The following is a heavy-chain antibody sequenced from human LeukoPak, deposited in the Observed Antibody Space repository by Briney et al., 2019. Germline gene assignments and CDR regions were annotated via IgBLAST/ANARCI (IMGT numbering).Heavy chain of an antibody. D-gene: IGHD2-15*01. CDR3: ARYCSGGSRYSYNWFDP. J-gene: IGHJ5*02. Sequence: SETLSLTCAVYGGSFSGYYWSWIRQPPGKGLEWIGEINHSGSTNYNPSLKSRVTISVDTSKNQFSLKLSSVTAADTAVYYCARYCSGGSRYSYNWFDPWGQGTLVTVSS. CDR1: GGSFSGYY. V-gene: IGHV4-34*01. CDR2: INHSGST.